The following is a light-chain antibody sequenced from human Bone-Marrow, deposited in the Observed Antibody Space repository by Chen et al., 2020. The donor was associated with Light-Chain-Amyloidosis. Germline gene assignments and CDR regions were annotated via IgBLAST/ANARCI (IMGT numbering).Light chain of an antibody. V-gene: IGKV3-20*01. J-gene: IGKJ4*01. Sequence: ELVLTQSPGPLSLSPGEGANLSCRASQTISSNYLTWDQHKFGQAPRLLIYGSSSRATGIPDRVTGSGSGTDCTLTINRLEPEDLEMYYCQQYGNSPLTFGGGTKVEIK. CDR2: GSS. CDR1: QTISSNY. CDR3: QQYGNSPLT.